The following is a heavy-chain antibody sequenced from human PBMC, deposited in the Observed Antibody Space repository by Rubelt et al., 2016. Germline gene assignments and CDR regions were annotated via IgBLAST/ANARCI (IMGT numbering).Heavy chain of an antibody. CDR1: GITFSSYD. Sequence: EVQLLESGGGLVQPGGSLRLSCAASGITFSSYDMSWVRQAPGKGLEWVSAISGRRGSTYYADSVKGRFTISRDNSKNTLYLQMNSLRAEDTAVYYCAKDPECSGGSCARFDCWGQGTLVTVSS. J-gene: IGHJ4*02. CDR3: AKDPECSGGSCARFDC. D-gene: IGHD2-15*01. V-gene: IGHV3-23*01. CDR2: ISGRRGST.